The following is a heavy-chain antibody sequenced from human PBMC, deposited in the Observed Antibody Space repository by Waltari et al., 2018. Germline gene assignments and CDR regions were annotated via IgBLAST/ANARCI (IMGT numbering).Heavy chain of an antibody. CDR2: INPNSGGT. Sequence: QVQLVQSGAEVKKPGASVKVSCKAPGYTFTGHSMHWVRQAPGQGLEWMGWINPNSGGTNYAQKFQGRVTMTRDTSISTAYMELSRLRSDDTAVYYCAIYLGEWQDAFDIWGQGTMVTVSS. V-gene: IGHV1-2*02. CDR1: GYTFTGHS. CDR3: AIYLGEWQDAFDI. D-gene: IGHD3-16*01. J-gene: IGHJ3*02.